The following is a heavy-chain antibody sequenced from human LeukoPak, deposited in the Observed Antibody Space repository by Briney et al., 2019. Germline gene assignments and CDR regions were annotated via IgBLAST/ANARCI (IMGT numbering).Heavy chain of an antibody. CDR3: ARALLWFGELDYYYYCGMDV. V-gene: IGHV4-30-2*01. Sequence: SQTLSLTCAVSGGSISSGGYSWSWIRQPPGKGLEWIGYISHSGSTYYNPSLKSRVTISVERSKNQFSLNLRYVTAADTAVYYCARALLWFGELDYYYYCGMDVWGQGTTVTVSS. CDR1: GGSISSGGYS. CDR2: ISHSGST. J-gene: IGHJ6*02. D-gene: IGHD3-10*01.